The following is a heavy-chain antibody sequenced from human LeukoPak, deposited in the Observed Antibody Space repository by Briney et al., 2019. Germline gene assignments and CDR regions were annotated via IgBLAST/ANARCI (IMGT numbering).Heavy chain of an antibody. D-gene: IGHD3-3*01. CDR1: GGTSSSYT. V-gene: IGHV1-69*02. J-gene: IGHJ4*02. CDR3: GRSESDFFVDY. Sequence: SVKVSCKASGGTSSSYTIVWVRQAPGQGLELMGRIIPVLRRTHYAQKFQDRVTLTADRITTTAYMELRSLRSEDTATYYCGRSESDFFVDYWGQGTLVTVSS. CDR2: IIPVLRRT.